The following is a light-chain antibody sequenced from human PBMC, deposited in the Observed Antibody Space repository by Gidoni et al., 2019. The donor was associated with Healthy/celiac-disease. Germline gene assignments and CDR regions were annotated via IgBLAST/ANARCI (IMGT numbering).Light chain of an antibody. CDR1: QSVLYSSNNKNY. CDR2: WAS. Sequence: DIVITQSLDYLAVSLGERATINCKSSQSVLYSSNNKNYLAWYQQQPGQPPKLLIYWASTRESGVPDRFSGSGSGTDFTLTISSLQAEDVAVYYCQQYYSTLTFGGGTKVEIK. J-gene: IGKJ4*01. V-gene: IGKV4-1*01. CDR3: QQYYSTLT.